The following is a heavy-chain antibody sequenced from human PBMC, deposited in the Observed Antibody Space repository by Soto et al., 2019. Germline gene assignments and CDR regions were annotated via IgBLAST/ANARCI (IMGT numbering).Heavy chain of an antibody. J-gene: IGHJ4*02. CDR3: ATAAGFGVVTPFFAY. Sequence: QLQLQESGPGLVKPSETLSLTCTVSGGSISSRSHYWGWIRQSPGKHLEWIGSSYYRGSTHYNPSLKTRVTISGDTSKNRVSVTVYSVTAADTAVYHCATAAGFGVVTPFFAYWGQGILVTVSS. CDR2: SYYRGST. CDR1: GGSISSRSHY. D-gene: IGHD3-3*01. V-gene: IGHV4-39*01.